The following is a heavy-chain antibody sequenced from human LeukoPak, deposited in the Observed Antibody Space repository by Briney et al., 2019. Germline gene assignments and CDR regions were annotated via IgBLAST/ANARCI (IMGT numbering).Heavy chain of an antibody. CDR3: TRSFWLTSERRFDS. CDR1: GFTFSSYG. Sequence: GGSLRLSCAASGFTFSSYGIHWVRQAPGKGLECVADISRDGGGKYYGDSVKGRFIISRDNSKNSVFLQMNSLGAEDTAVYYCTRSFWLTSERRFDSWGQGTLVTVSS. D-gene: IGHD3-3*01. J-gene: IGHJ5*01. V-gene: IGHV3-30*01. CDR2: ISRDGGGK.